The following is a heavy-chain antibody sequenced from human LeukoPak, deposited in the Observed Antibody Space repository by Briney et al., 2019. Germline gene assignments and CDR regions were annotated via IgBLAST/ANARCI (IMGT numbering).Heavy chain of an antibody. CDR3: ARNWEPPVYYYYGMDV. V-gene: IGHV1-69*13. J-gene: IGHJ6*02. CDR2: IIPIFGTA. D-gene: IGHD1-26*01. CDR1: GGTFSSYA. Sequence: SVKVSCKASGGTFSSYAISWVRQAPGQGLEWMGGIIPIFGTANYAQKFQGRVTITADESTSAAYMELSSLRSEDTAVYYCARNWEPPVYYYYGMDVWGQGTTVTVSS.